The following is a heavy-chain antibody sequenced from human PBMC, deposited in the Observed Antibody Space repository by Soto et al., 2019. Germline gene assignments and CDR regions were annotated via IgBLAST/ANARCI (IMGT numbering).Heavy chain of an antibody. CDR3: ASALFQSLLDY. J-gene: IGHJ4*02. CDR2: IKQDGSEK. Sequence: ESGGGLVQPGGSLRLSCAASGFTFSSYWMSWVRQAPGKGLEWVANIKQDGSEKYYVDSVKGRFTISRDNAKNSLYLQMNSLRAEDTAVYYCASALFQSLLDYWGQGTLVTVSS. CDR1: GFTFSSYW. D-gene: IGHD5-12*01. V-gene: IGHV3-7*01.